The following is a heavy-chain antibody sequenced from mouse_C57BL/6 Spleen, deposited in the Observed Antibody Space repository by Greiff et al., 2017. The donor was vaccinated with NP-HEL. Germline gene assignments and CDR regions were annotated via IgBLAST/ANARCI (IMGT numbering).Heavy chain of an antibody. V-gene: IGHV1-18*01. J-gene: IGHJ4*01. D-gene: IGHD2-4*01. CDR1: GYTFTDYN. CDR3: ARYDYDGLYAMDY. Sequence: EVKVVESGPELVKPGASVKIPCKASGYTFTDYNMDWVKQSHGKSLEWIGDINPNNGGTIYNQKFKGKATLTVDKSSSTAYMELRSLTSEDTAVYYCARYDYDGLYAMDYWGQGTSVTVSS. CDR2: INPNNGGT.